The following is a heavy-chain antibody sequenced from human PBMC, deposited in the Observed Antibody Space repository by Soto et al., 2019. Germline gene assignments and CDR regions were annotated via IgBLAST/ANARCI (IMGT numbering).Heavy chain of an antibody. CDR2: FSSGGGGT. CDR3: TNANRYCSGANCFTFDY. V-gene: IGHV3-23*01. D-gene: IGHD2-15*01. J-gene: IGHJ4*02. CDR1: GFTFSNYA. Sequence: EVQLLESGGGLLQPGGALRLSCTASGFTFSNYAMSWVRQAPGKGLEWVSTFSSGGGGTYYADSVKGRITISRDKSKNTLSLQLHSLRAEDTAVYSCTNANRYCSGANCFTFDYWGLGTLVTVSS.